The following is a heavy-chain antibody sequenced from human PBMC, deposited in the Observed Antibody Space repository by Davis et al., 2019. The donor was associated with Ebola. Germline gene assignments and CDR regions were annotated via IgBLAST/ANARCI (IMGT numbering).Heavy chain of an antibody. Sequence: ATAQVSCKASAYTFSNYGINWVRQAPGQGLEWMGWISTYNGNTKYAQTLQGRVTMTTDTSTSTGYTELRSLRSDDTAIYYCARDRFGDSDDWGQGTLVTVSS. CDR1: AYTFSNYG. J-gene: IGHJ4*02. CDR3: ARDRFGDSDD. CDR2: ISTYNGNT. D-gene: IGHD3-10*01. V-gene: IGHV1-18*04.